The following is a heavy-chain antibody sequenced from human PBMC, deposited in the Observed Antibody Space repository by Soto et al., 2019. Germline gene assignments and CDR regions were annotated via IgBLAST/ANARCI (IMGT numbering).Heavy chain of an antibody. CDR3: AKFGVSCSRTSCFEWFDP. CDR2: ISSSSSYT. CDR1: GFTFSDYY. V-gene: IGHV3-11*03. D-gene: IGHD2-2*01. Sequence: PGGSLRLSCAASGFTFSDYYMSWIRQAPGKGLEWVSYISSSSSYTNYADSVKGRFTISRDNAKNSLYLQMNSLRAEDTAVYYCAKFGVSCSRTSCFEWFDPWGQGALVTVSS. J-gene: IGHJ5*02.